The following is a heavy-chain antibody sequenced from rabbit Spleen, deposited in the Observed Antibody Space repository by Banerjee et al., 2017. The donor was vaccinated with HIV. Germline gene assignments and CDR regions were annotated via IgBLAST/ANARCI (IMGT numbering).Heavy chain of an antibody. D-gene: IGHD7-1*01. CDR3: ARGPPYAGYTTYGYVYFNL. J-gene: IGHJ4*01. CDR1: GFSFSSSYY. Sequence: QEQLVESGRGLVQPEGSLTLTCTASGFSFSSSYYMCWVRQAPGKGLEWIGYIDPVFGSTYYAIWVNGRFTISSDNAQNTLYLQLKSLTAADTATYFCARGPPYAGYTTYGYVYFNLWGPGTLVTVS. CDR2: IDPVFGST. V-gene: IGHV1S45*01.